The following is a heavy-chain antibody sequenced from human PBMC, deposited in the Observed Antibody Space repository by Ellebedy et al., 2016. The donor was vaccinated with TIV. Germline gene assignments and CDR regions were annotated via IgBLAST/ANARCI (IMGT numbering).Heavy chain of an antibody. CDR3: ARDKGAMSTTLGSRFDY. J-gene: IGHJ4*02. CDR2: IKEDGSEK. V-gene: IGHV3-7*01. D-gene: IGHD3-10*01. Sequence: GESLKISXAASGFTFSSYSMNWVRQAPGKGLEWVANIKEDGSEKYYVDSVKGRFTISRDNAKNSLFLQMNSLRADDTAVYFCARDKGAMSTTLGSRFDYWGQGNLVSVSS. CDR1: GFTFSSYS.